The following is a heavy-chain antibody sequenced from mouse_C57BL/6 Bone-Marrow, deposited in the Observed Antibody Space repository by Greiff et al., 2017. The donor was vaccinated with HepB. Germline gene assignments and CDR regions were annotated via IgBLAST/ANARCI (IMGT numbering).Heavy chain of an antibody. CDR2: IYPGDGDT. J-gene: IGHJ2*01. D-gene: IGHD3-2*02. CDR3: ASSGLYYFDY. CDR1: GYALSSSW. Sequence: VQLQQSGPELVKPGASVKISCKASGYALSSSWMNWVKQRPGKGLEWIGRIYPGDGDTNYNGKFKGKATLTADKSSSTAYMQLSSLTSEDSAVYFCASSGLYYFDYWGQGTTLTVSS. V-gene: IGHV1-82*01.